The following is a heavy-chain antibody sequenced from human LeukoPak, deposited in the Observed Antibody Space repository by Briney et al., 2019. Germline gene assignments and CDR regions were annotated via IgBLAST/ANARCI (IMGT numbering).Heavy chain of an antibody. CDR2: ISGNGGST. CDR3: AKPEYCSGGSCYYTYAEYFQH. V-gene: IGHV3-23*01. CDR1: GFTFSTYA. Sequence: GGSLRLSCAASGFTFSTYAMSWVRQAPGKGLEWVSAISGNGGSTYYADSVKGRFTISRDNSKNTLYLQMNSLRAEDTAIYYCAKPEYCSGGSCYYTYAEYFQHWGQGTLVTVSS. J-gene: IGHJ1*01. D-gene: IGHD2-15*01.